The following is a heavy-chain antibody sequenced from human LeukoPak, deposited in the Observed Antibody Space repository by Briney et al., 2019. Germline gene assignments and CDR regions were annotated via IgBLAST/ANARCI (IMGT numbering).Heavy chain of an antibody. V-gene: IGHV3-23*01. J-gene: IGHJ4*02. D-gene: IGHD2-15*01. CDR1: GFTFNNFA. CDR3: AKGRCSGGSCYGRGLDY. Sequence: PGGSLRLSCAASGFTFNNFAMSWVRQAPGKGLEWVSGISGSGGSTYYKDSAKGRFTISRDNSKNTLYLQMNSLNAEDTALYYCAKGRCSGGSCYGRGLDYWGQGTLVTVSS. CDR2: ISGSGGST.